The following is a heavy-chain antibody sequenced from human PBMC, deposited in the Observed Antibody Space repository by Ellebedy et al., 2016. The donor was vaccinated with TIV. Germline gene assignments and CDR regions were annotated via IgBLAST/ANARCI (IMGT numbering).Heavy chain of an antibody. CDR1: GGTFSSYA. V-gene: IGHV1-69*05. CDR2: IIPIFGTA. D-gene: IGHD1-20*01. J-gene: IGHJ4*02. CDR3: ARADNWNCDY. Sequence: SVKVSCXASGGTFSSYAISWVRQAPGQGLEWMGGIIPIFGTANYAQKFQGRVTMTTDTSTSTAYMELRSLRSDDTAVYYCARADNWNCDYWGQGTLVTVSS.